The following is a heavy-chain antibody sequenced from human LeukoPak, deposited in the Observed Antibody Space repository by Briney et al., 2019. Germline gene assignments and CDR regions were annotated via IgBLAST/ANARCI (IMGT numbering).Heavy chain of an antibody. Sequence: SVKVSCKASGGTFSSYAISWVRQAPGQGLEWMGGIIPIFGTANYAQKFQGRVTITADESTSTAFMELSSLRSEDTAVYYCARAKRWWLPGVRLYYYYYMDVWGKGTTVTVSS. CDR3: ARAKRWWLPGVRLYYYYYMDV. CDR1: GGTFSSYA. D-gene: IGHD5-12*01. V-gene: IGHV1-69*13. CDR2: IIPIFGTA. J-gene: IGHJ6*03.